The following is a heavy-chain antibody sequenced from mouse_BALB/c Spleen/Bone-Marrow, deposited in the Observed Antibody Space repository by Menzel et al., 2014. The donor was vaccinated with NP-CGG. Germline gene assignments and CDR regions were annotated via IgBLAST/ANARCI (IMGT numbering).Heavy chain of an antibody. CDR3: ARLGYYGMMAY. V-gene: IGHV4-1*02. J-gene: IGHJ4*01. CDR1: RYW. CDR2: INPDSSTI. D-gene: IGHD1-1*01. Sequence: RYWMGWVRQAPGRGLKWIGEINPDSSTINYTPSLKDKFIISRDNAKNALYLQMSKVRSEDTALYYCARLGYYGMMAYWGQGTSVTVSS.